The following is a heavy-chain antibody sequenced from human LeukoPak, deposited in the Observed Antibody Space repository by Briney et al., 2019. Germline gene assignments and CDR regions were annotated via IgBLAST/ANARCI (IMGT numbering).Heavy chain of an antibody. D-gene: IGHD5-18*01. Sequence: PGGSLRLSCAASGFTFSSYAMSWVRQAPGKGLEWVSAISGSGGSTYYADSVKGRFTISRDNSKNTLYLQMNSLRAEDTAVYYCAKDLIAYSYGPQVDYWGQGTLVTVSS. V-gene: IGHV3-23*01. CDR3: AKDLIAYSYGPQVDY. CDR1: GFTFSSYA. CDR2: ISGSGGST. J-gene: IGHJ4*02.